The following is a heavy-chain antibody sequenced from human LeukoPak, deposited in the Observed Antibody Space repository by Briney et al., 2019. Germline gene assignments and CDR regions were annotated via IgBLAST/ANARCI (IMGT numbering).Heavy chain of an antibody. V-gene: IGHV1-2*02. J-gene: IGHJ5*02. D-gene: IGHD1-1*01. CDR2: INPNSGGT. CDR3: AREAETTLNWFDP. Sequence: ASVKVSCKSSVYTFSGYYMHWVRQAPGQGLEWMGWINPNSGGTKNAQKFQGRVTMTRDTSISTDYMELNRLRSDDTAVYYCAREAETTLNWFDPWGQGSLVTVSS. CDR1: VYTFSGYY.